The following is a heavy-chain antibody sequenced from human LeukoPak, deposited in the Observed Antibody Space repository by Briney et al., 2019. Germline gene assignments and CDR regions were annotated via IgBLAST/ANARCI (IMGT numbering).Heavy chain of an antibody. CDR1: GFTFSSYS. CDR2: ISSSSSYI. D-gene: IGHD6-13*01. V-gene: IGHV3-21*01. Sequence: GGSLRLSCAASGFTFSSYSMNWVRQAPGKGLEWVSSISSSSSYIYYADSVKGRFTISRDNAKNSLYLQMNSLRAEDTAVYYCAREGQQRGGLDCWGQGTLVTVSS. J-gene: IGHJ4*02. CDR3: AREGQQRGGLDC.